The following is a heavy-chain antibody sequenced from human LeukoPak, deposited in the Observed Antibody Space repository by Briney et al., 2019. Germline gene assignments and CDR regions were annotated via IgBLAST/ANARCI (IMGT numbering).Heavy chain of an antibody. Sequence: GGSLRLSCAASGFTFSTYWMSWVRQAPGKGLEWVANIKEDGSEKNYVDSVKGRFTISRDNAKNSLYLQMNSLRAEDTAVYYCARGSSSWSTPYYFDYWGQGTLVTVSS. CDR3: ARGSSSWSTPYYFDY. V-gene: IGHV3-7*01. J-gene: IGHJ4*02. CDR1: GFTFSTYW. CDR2: IKEDGSEK. D-gene: IGHD6-13*01.